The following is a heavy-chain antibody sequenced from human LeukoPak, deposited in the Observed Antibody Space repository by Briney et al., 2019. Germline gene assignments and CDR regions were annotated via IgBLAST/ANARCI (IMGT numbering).Heavy chain of an antibody. D-gene: IGHD5-18*01. J-gene: IGHJ6*03. CDR2: IYYSGST. V-gene: IGHV4-61*01. CDR3: ARGNIGQLWYYYYYYMDV. CDR1: GGSISSGSYY. Sequence: SETLSLTCTVSGGSISSGSYYWSWIRQPPGKGLEWIGYIYYSGSTNYNPSLKSRVTISVDTSKNQFSLKLSSVTAADTAVYYCARGNIGQLWYYYYYYMDVWGKGTTVTVSS.